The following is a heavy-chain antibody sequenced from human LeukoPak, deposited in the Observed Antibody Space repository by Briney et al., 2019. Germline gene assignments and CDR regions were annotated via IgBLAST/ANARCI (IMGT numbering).Heavy chain of an antibody. CDR1: GLRLSIYA. Sequence: GGSLTLSCAPSGLRLSIYAERCVRDATGGAREWVSGISDGGSRTYCADSVKGRFTIYRDDSKNTLYLQMNSLRAEDTAVYYCAKVQLGIGVDYWGQGTLVTVSS. V-gene: IGHV3-23*01. CDR2: ISDGGSRT. D-gene: IGHD7-27*01. J-gene: IGHJ4*02. CDR3: AKVQLGIGVDY.